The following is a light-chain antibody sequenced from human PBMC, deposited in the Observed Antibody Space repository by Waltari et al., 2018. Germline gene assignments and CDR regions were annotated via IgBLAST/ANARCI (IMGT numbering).Light chain of an antibody. Sequence: DIQMTQSPSTLSASVGDRVTITCRASQSISSWLAWYQQKPGKAPKLLIYKASSLESGVPSRFSGSGSGSEFTLTISSLQPDDFATYYCQQYNSYPYTFGQGTKLEIK. CDR2: KAS. J-gene: IGKJ2*01. CDR1: QSISSW. V-gene: IGKV1-5*03. CDR3: QQYNSYPYT.